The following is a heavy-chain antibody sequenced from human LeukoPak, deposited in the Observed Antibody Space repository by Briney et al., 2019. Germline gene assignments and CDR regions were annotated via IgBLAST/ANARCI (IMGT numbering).Heavy chain of an antibody. V-gene: IGHV4-34*01. J-gene: IGHJ4*02. CDR1: GGSFSGYY. D-gene: IGHD2/OR15-2a*01. Sequence: PSETLSLTCAVYGGSFSGYYWSWIRQPPGKGLEWIGEINHSGSTNHNPSLKSRVTISVDTSKNQFSLKLSSVTAADTAVYYCARGFLYYFDYWGQGTLVTVSS. CDR3: ARGFLYYFDY. CDR2: INHSGST.